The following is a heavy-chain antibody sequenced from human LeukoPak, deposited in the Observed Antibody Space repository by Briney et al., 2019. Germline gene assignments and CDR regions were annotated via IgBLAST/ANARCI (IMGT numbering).Heavy chain of an antibody. CDR2: IRYDGSDK. CDR1: GFTFSRHG. D-gene: IGHD2-8*02. V-gene: IGHV3-30*02. J-gene: IGHJ4*02. Sequence: GGSLRLSCAASGFTFSRHGMHWVRQAPDKGLEWVAFIRYDGSDKYYADSVKGRFTISRDNSKNTLYLQINSLRAEDTAVYYCARDPRVSGSGRQRGGVYYFDYWGQGTLVTVSS. CDR3: ARDPRVSGSGRQRGGVYYFDY.